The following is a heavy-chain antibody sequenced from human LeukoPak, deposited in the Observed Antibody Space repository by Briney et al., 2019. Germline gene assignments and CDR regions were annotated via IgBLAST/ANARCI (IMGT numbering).Heavy chain of an antibody. D-gene: IGHD2-21*02. Sequence: GGSLRLSCAASGFTFSSYGMHWVRQAPGKGLEWVVFIRYDGTNKYYADSVRGRFTISRDNAKNTLYLQMNSLRAEDTAVYYCAKDHIVAVTAILGYWGQGTLVTVSS. CDR2: IRYDGTNK. CDR3: AKDHIVAVTAILGY. V-gene: IGHV3-30*02. CDR1: GFTFSSYG. J-gene: IGHJ4*02.